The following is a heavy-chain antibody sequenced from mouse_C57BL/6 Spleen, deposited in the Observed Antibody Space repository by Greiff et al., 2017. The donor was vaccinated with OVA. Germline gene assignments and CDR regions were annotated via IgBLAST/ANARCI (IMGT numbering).Heavy chain of an antibody. Sequence: VQLQQPGAELVKPGASVKMSCKASGYTFTSYWITWVKQRPGQGLEWIGDIYPGSGSTNYNEKFKSKATLTVETSSSTAYMQLSSLTSEDSAVYYCARKGYSNGAMDDWGQGTSVTVSS. CDR2: IYPGSGST. CDR1: GYTFTSYW. V-gene: IGHV1-55*01. D-gene: IGHD2-5*01. CDR3: ARKGYSNGAMDD. J-gene: IGHJ4*01.